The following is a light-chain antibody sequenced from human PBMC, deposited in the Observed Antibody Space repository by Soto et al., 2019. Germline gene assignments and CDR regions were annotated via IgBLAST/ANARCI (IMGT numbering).Light chain of an antibody. CDR1: QNVRTF. V-gene: IGKV3-11*01. CDR2: GAS. CDR3: QQHSHWPPWT. Sequence: EVVLTQSPATLSLSPGERDTLSCRASQNVRTFLDWYQQKPGQAPRLLIYGASNRATGIPARFSGSGSGTDFTLTISSLEPEDFAVYYCQQHSHWPPWTFGQGTMVEIQ. J-gene: IGKJ1*01.